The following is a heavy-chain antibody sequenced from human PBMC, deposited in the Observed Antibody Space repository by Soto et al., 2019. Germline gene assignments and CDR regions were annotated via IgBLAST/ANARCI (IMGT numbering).Heavy chain of an antibody. CDR3: AREFGAFSEYSSSPSSTYYYYGMDV. V-gene: IGHV1-46*01. Sequence: ASVKLSCKASGYTFTSYYMHWVRQAPGQGLEWMGIINPSGGSTSYAQKFQGRVTMTRDTSTSTVYMELSSLRSEDTAVYYCAREFGAFSEYSSSPSSTYYYYGMDVWGQGTTVTVSS. J-gene: IGHJ6*02. D-gene: IGHD6-6*01. CDR1: GYTFTSYY. CDR2: INPSGGST.